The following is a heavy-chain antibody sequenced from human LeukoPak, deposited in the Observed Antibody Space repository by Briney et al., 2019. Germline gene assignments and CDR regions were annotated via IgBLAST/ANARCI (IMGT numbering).Heavy chain of an antibody. CDR3: AKDPPIVVVTADAFDI. CDR1: GFTFSSYA. Sequence: GGSLRLSCAASGFTFSSYAMSWVRQAPGKGLEWVSAISGSGGSTYYADSVKGRFTISRGNSKNTLYLQMNSLRAEDTAVYYCAKDPPIVVVTADAFDIWGQGTMVTVSS. D-gene: IGHD2-21*02. V-gene: IGHV3-23*01. J-gene: IGHJ3*02. CDR2: ISGSGGST.